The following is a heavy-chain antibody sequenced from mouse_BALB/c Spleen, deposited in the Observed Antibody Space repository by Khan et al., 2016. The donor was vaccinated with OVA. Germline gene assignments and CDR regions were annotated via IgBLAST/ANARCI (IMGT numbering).Heavy chain of an antibody. J-gene: IGHJ3*01. CDR3: TRAGYCGIAY. CDR1: GYTFTNYY. Sequence: QVQLKQSGAELVKPGASVRLSCKSSGYTFTNYYLYWVKQRPGQGLEWIGDINPNNAGTNFNEKFKSKATLTVDNSSSTAYMQLRSLTSEDSAVYYGTRAGYCGIAYWGQGTLVTVSA. V-gene: IGHV1S81*02. D-gene: IGHD1-1*02. CDR2: INPNNAGT.